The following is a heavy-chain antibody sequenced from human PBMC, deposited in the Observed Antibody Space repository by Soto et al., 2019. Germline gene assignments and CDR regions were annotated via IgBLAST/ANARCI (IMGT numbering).Heavy chain of an antibody. CDR2: INAGNGNT. CDR3: ARGMGHGSSGWYYFDY. Sequence: QVQLVQSGAEVKKPGASVKVSCKASGYTFTSYAMHWVRQAPGQRLEWMGWINAGNGNTKYSQKFRGRVTITRDTSASTAYMELSSLRSEDTAVYYCARGMGHGSSGWYYFDYWGQGTLVTVSS. J-gene: IGHJ4*02. V-gene: IGHV1-3*01. CDR1: GYTFTSYA. D-gene: IGHD6-19*01.